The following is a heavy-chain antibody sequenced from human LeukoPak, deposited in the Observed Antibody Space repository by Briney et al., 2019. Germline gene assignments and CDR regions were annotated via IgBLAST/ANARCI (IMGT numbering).Heavy chain of an antibody. CDR3: ARGPKDSRYGSDY. D-gene: IGHD6-13*01. CDR2: IYSSGST. Sequence: SETLSLTCTVSGGSVSSHHWSWIRQPPGKGLEWIGCIYSSGSTVYNPSLKSRVSISVDTSKNQFSLKVTSVTAADTAVYYCARGPKDSRYGSDYWGQGTLVTVSS. J-gene: IGHJ4*02. CDR1: GGSVSSHH. V-gene: IGHV4-59*02.